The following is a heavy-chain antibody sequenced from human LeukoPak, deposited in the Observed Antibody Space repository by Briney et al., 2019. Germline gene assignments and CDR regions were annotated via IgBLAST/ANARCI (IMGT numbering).Heavy chain of an antibody. V-gene: IGHV4-4*02. D-gene: IGHD6-13*01. CDR3: ARDPSSSWYDYYYYYGMDV. CDR1: GGSISSSNW. J-gene: IGHJ6*02. CDR2: IYHSGST. Sequence: SGTLSLTCAVSGGSISSSNWWSWVRQPPGKGLEWIGEIYHSGSTNYNPSLKSRVTISVDKSKNQFSLKLSSVTAADTAVYYCARDPSSSWYDYYYYYGMDVWGQGTTVTVSS.